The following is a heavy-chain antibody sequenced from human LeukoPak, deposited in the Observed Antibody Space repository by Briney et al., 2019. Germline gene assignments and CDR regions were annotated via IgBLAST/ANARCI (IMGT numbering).Heavy chain of an antibody. D-gene: IGHD2-2*01. J-gene: IGHJ4*02. Sequence: GGSLRLSCAASGFTFSSYEINWVRQAPGKGLEWVSYISSSGSTIKYADSVKGRFTISRGNAKNSLYLQMNSLRAEDTAVYYCAHGSMYQLDYWGQGTLVTVSS. CDR1: GFTFSSYE. CDR2: ISSSGSTI. V-gene: IGHV3-48*03. CDR3: AHGSMYQLDY.